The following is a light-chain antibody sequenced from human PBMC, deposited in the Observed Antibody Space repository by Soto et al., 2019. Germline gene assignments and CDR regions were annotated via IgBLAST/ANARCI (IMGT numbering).Light chain of an antibody. CDR1: QSINIY. CDR3: QQSYRSPYT. J-gene: IGKJ5*01. CDR2: AAS. V-gene: IGKV1-39*01. Sequence: IQLTQSPSSLSATVGDRVTLTCRASQSINIYLNWYQQKPGKAPTLLIYAASSLQSGVPSRFNGGGSRTDFTLTISSLQTEDFATYYCQQSYRSPYTFGQGTRLEIK.